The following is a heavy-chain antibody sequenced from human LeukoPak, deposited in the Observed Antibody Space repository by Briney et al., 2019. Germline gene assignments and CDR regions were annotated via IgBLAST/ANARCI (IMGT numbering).Heavy chain of an antibody. V-gene: IGHV4-39*02. CDR2: MYYSGNT. J-gene: IGHJ6*02. CDR1: GGSISSSSYY. Sequence: SETLSLTCTVSGGSISSSSYYWGWIRQPPGKGLEWIGSMYYSGNTYYNPSLKSRVTISVDTSKNQFSLKLSSVTAADTAVYYCARDPSIAVAGIYGMDVWGQGTTVTVSS. CDR3: ARDPSIAVAGIYGMDV. D-gene: IGHD6-19*01.